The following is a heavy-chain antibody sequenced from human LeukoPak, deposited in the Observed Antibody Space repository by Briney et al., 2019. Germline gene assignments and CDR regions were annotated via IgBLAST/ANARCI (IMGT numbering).Heavy chain of an antibody. CDR2: INPNSGGT. CDR3: ARVRAAAGYYYYGMDV. Sequence: ASVKVSCKASGYTFTGYYMHWVRQAPGQGLEWMGWINPNSGGTNYAQKFQGRVTMTRDTSISTAYMELSRLRSDDTAVYYCARVRAAAGYYYYGMDVWGQGTTVTVSS. CDR1: GYTFTGYY. J-gene: IGHJ6*02. V-gene: IGHV1-2*02. D-gene: IGHD6-13*01.